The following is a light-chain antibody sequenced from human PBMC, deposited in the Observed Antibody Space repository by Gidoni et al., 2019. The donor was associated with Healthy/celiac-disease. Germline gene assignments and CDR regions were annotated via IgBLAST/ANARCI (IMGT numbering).Light chain of an antibody. CDR3: QKYNSAPWT. V-gene: IGKV1-27*01. Sequence: DIQMTQSPSSLSASVGDRVTIPCRASQGISNYLAWYQQKPGKVPKLLIYAASTLQSGVPSRFSGSGSGTDFTLTISSQQPEDVATYYCQKYNSAPWTFGQGTKVEIK. CDR2: AAS. J-gene: IGKJ1*01. CDR1: QGISNY.